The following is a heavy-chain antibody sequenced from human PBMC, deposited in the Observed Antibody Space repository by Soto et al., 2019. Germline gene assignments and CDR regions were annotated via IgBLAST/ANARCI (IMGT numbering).Heavy chain of an antibody. V-gene: IGHV4-30-4*01. CDR2: IYYSETA. D-gene: IGHD2-15*01. J-gene: IGHJ1*01. CDR1: GVSITSGDYY. CDR3: ARDDLGYGGNPLSA. Sequence: SETLSLTCTVSGVSITSGDYYWSWIRQSPGKGLEWIGYIYYSETAQYNPTLKSRAVISIDRSKNQLSLKMTSVTAADTAVYYCARDDLGYGGNPLSAWGQGTLVTVSS.